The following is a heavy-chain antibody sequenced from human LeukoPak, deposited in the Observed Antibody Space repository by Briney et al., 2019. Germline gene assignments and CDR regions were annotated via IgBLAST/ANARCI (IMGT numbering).Heavy chain of an antibody. CDR2: ISGSGGYT. CDR3: AKESYGDRQYFQH. V-gene: IGHV3-23*01. CDR1: GFTFSTYA. D-gene: IGHD4-17*01. Sequence: GGSLRLSCAASGFTFSTYAMSWVRQAPGKGLEWVSAISGSGGYTYYADSVKGRFTISRDNSKNTLYLQMNSLRAEDTAVYYCAKESYGDRQYFQHWGQGTLVTVSS. J-gene: IGHJ1*01.